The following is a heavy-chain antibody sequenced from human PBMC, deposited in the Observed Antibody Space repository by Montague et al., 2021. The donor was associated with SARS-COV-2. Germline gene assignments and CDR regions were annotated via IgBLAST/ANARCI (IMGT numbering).Heavy chain of an antibody. CDR2: VNQSGTT. Sequence: SETLSLTCAISGGSFSNYYWSWIRQPPGKGLEWIGEVNQSGTTIYNPSVKSGITISEDTSKNQFYLRLNSVTAADTAVYYCARGRRRVVVPGAGPEGRDFDIWGQGTMVTVSS. J-gene: IGHJ3*02. D-gene: IGHD2-2*01. V-gene: IGHV4-34*01. CDR1: GGSFSNYY. CDR3: ARGRRRVVVPGAGPEGRDFDI.